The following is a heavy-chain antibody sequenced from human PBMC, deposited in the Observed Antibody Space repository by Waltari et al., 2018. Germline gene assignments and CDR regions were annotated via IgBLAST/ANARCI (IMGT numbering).Heavy chain of an antibody. CDR3: ARLDTIGLLGRRGAFDI. D-gene: IGHD2-8*01. J-gene: IGHJ3*02. Sequence: QMQLQESGPGLVKPLETLSLTCTVSGGSIRSTSYYCGWIRQAPGKGLDWIGRIFYTGRTHYSPYLASRLTFSVDTPKKHFYLKLRSVTAEDTAVYCCARLDTIGLLGRRGAFDIGGPGTTVIVSS. CDR1: GGSIRSTSYY. CDR2: IFYTGRT. V-gene: IGHV4-39*01.